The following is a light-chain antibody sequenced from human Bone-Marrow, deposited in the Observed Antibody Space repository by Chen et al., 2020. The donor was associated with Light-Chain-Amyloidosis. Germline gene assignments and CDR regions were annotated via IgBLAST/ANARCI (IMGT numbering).Light chain of an antibody. J-gene: IGLJ1*01. CDR3: SSYTITNTLV. V-gene: IGLV2-14*01. Sequence: QSALSQPASVSGSPVQSITISCTGTSSDVGGDNHVSWYQQHPDNAPKLIIYEVTNRPSWVPDRFSGSKSDNTASLTISGLQTEDEADYFCSSYTITNTLVFGSGTRVTVL. CDR2: EVT. CDR1: SSDVGGDNH.